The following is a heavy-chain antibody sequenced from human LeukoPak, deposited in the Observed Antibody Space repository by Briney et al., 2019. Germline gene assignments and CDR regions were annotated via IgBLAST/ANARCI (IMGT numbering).Heavy chain of an antibody. CDR3: ARMTTGHDF. CDR2: IHTSGSS. D-gene: IGHD4-17*01. CDR1: GGSISNYY. Sequence: SETLSLTYTVSGGSISNYYWSWIRQPAGEGLEWIGRIHTSGSSNCNPSLKSRVTMSVDTSKDQFSLRLRSVTAADTAVYFCARMTTGHDFWGQGTLVTVSS. J-gene: IGHJ4*02. V-gene: IGHV4-4*07.